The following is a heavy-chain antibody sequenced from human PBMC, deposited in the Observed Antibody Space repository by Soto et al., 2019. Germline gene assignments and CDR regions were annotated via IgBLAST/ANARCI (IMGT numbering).Heavy chain of an antibody. Sequence: ASVKLSCKTSGCTFTTYYMHWVRRAPGQGLEWMGMINPSGGSTSYAQKFQGRVTMTRDTSTRTIYMELSSLRRDDTAIYYCARRAYNYANMDVWGQGTTVTVSS. CDR1: GCTFTTYY. CDR3: ARRAYNYANMDV. CDR2: INPSGGST. D-gene: IGHD5-18*01. J-gene: IGHJ6*02. V-gene: IGHV1-46*01.